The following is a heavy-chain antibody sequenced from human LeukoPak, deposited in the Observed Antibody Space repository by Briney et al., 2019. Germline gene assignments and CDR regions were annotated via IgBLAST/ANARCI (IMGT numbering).Heavy chain of an antibody. CDR1: GGSFSVYY. CDR3: AKVRSTVTTPAAFDI. CDR2: INHSGST. J-gene: IGHJ3*02. Sequence: PSETLSLTCAVCGGSFSVYYWSGIRQPPGKGLEWIGEINHSGSTNYNPSLKSRVTISVDTSKNQFSLKLSSVTAAGTAVYYCAKVRSTVTTPAAFDIWGQGTMVTVSS. D-gene: IGHD4-17*01. V-gene: IGHV4-34*01.